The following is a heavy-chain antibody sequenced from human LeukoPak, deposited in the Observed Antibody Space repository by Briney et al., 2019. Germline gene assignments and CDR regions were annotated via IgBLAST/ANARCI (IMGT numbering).Heavy chain of an antibody. CDR1: GFAFSSYS. CDR2: ISSSSSYI. CDR3: ARDQILAGTVY. Sequence: PGGSLRLXCAASGFAFSSYSMNWVRQTPGKGLEWVSSISSSSSYIYYADSVKGRFTISRDNAKNSLYLQMNSLRAEDTAVYYCARDQILAGTVYWGQGTLVTVSS. D-gene: IGHD6-19*01. V-gene: IGHV3-21*01. J-gene: IGHJ4*02.